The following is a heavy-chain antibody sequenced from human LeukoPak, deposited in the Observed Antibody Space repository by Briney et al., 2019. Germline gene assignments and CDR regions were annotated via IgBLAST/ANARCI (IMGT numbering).Heavy chain of an antibody. CDR2: ISGSGGST. J-gene: IGHJ4*02. V-gene: IGHV3-23*01. Sequence: GGSLRLSCAASGFTFSSYAMSWVRQAPGKGLEWVSAISGSGGSTYYADSVKGRFTISRDNSKNTLYLQMNSLRAEDTAVYYCAKEAGDDYIWGSYRQFDYWGQGTLVTVSS. CDR1: GFTFSSYA. D-gene: IGHD3-16*02. CDR3: AKEAGDDYIWGSYRQFDY.